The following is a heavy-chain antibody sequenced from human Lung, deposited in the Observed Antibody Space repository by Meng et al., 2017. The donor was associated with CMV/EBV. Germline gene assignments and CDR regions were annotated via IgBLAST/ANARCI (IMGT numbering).Heavy chain of an antibody. V-gene: IGHV4-39*01. Sequence: LRGPGPGLVKPSAPLSLTCTVSGGSISSSSYYWAWIRQPPGEGLEWIGSVVYSGTTYYTSSLKSRVSISVDTSKNQFSLKLSSVTAADTAVYYCARHHHSPTFDYWGQGTLVTVSS. D-gene: IGHD1-14*01. J-gene: IGHJ4*02. CDR2: VVYSGTT. CDR1: GGSISSSSYY. CDR3: ARHHHSPTFDY.